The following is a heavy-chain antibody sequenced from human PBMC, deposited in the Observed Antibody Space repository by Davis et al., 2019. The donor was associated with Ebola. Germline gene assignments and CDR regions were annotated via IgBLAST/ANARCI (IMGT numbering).Heavy chain of an antibody. D-gene: IGHD1-14*01. J-gene: IGHJ4*01. CDR1: GFTFTSSA. Sequence: AASVKVSCKASGFTFTSSAMQWVRQARGQRLEWIGWIVVGSGNTNYAQKFQGRVTITRDMSTSTSYLDLSNLRSEDTAVYYCAAPAGTVGNFDYWGQGTLVTVSS. CDR2: IVVGSGNT. V-gene: IGHV1-58*02. CDR3: AAPAGTVGNFDY.